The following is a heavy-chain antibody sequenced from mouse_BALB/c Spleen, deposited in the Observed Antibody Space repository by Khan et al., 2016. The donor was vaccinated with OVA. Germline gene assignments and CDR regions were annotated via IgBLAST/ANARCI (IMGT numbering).Heavy chain of an antibody. Sequence: EVQLVESGPGLVKPSQSLSLTCTVTGYSITSEYTWNWIRQFPGNKLEWMGFISYSGNTRYTPSLKSRISINRDTSKNQFFLQLNSVTSEDTATYYCARKDYYDYDPFPYWGQGTLVTVSA. J-gene: IGHJ3*01. CDR1: GYSITSEYT. CDR3: ARKDYYDYDPFPY. D-gene: IGHD2-4*01. V-gene: IGHV3-2*02. CDR2: ISYSGNT.